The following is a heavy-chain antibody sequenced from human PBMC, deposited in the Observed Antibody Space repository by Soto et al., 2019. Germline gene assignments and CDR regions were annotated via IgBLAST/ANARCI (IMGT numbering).Heavy chain of an antibody. Sequence: QVQLVQSGAEVKKPGASVKVSCKASGYTFTSYDINWVRQATGQGLEWMGWMNPNSGNTGYAQKFQGSVTMTRNTSLITAYMELSSLRAEDTAVYYRAREKTSYGMDVWGQGTTVTVSS. CDR3: AREKTSYGMDV. J-gene: IGHJ6*02. CDR2: MNPNSGNT. CDR1: GYTFTSYD. V-gene: IGHV1-8*01.